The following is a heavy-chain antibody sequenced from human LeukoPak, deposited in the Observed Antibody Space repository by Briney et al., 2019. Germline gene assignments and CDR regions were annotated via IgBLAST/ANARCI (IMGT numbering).Heavy chain of an antibody. J-gene: IGHJ6*04. CDR1: GFPVSSNY. CDR2: IYSGGST. CDR3: ASRGVVVPAARNYYYYGMDV. V-gene: IGHV3-53*01. D-gene: IGHD2-2*01. Sequence: PGGSLSLSCAASGFPVSSNYMSWVRPAPGKGLEWVSVIYSGGSTYYADSVKGRFTISRDNSKNTLYLQMNSLRAEDTAVYYCASRGVVVPAARNYYYYGMDVWGKGTTVTVSS.